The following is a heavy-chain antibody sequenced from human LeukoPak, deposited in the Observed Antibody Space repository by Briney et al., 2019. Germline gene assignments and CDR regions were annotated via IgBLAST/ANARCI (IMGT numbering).Heavy chain of an antibody. V-gene: IGHV3-64D*09. J-gene: IGHJ6*02. CDR3: VRGYSFGPYGMDF. CDR2: ISDSGGCT. Sequence: PGRSLRLSCVASGFTFRSYAMHWVRQAPGKGLEYVSAISDSGGCTYYADSVKGRFTISRDNSKNTLYLQMSSLRAEDTAVYFCVRGYSFGPYGMDFWGQGTTVTVSS. D-gene: IGHD5-18*01. CDR1: GFTFRSYA.